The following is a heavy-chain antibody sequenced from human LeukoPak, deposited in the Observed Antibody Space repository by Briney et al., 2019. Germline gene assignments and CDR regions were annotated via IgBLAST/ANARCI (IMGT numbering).Heavy chain of an antibody. D-gene: IGHD2-2*01. J-gene: IGHJ6*03. V-gene: IGHV4-59*01. Sequence: SENLSLTCTVSGGSISSYYWSWIRQPPGKGLEWIGYIYYSGSTNYNPSLKSRVTISVDTSKNQFSLKLSSVTAADTAVYYCARDEYQTPRRAYYYYMDVWGKGTTVTVSS. CDR1: GGSISSYY. CDR2: IYYSGST. CDR3: ARDEYQTPRRAYYYYMDV.